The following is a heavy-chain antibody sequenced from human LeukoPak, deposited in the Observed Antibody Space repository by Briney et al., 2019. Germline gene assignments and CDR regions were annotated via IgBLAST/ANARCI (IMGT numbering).Heavy chain of an antibody. V-gene: IGHV3-23*01. CDR3: AKDFTHTWIQLWSFGNDAFDI. CDR2: ISGSGGST. Sequence: GGSLRLSCAASGFTFSYYAMSWVRQAPGKGLEWVSAISGSGGSTYYADSVKGRFTISRDNSKNTLYLQMNSLRAEDTAVYYCAKDFTHTWIQLWSFGNDAFDIWGQGTMVTVSS. J-gene: IGHJ3*02. D-gene: IGHD5-18*01. CDR1: GFTFSYYA.